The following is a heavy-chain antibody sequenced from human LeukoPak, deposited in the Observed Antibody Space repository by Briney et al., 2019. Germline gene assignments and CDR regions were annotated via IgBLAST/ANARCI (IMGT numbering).Heavy chain of an antibody. V-gene: IGHV4-39*01. D-gene: IGHD5-18*01. CDR3: ARHVDTATDYFDY. Sequence: SETLSLTCTVSGGSISSSSYYWGWIRQPPGKGLEWIGSIYYSGSSYYNPSLKSRVTISVHTSKNQLSLKLSSVTAADTAVYYCARHVDTATDYFDYWGQGTLVTVSS. CDR2: IYYSGSS. J-gene: IGHJ4*02. CDR1: GGSISSSSYY.